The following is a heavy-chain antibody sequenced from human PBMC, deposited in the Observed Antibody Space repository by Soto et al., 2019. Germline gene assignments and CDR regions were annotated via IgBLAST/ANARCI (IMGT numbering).Heavy chain of an antibody. V-gene: IGHV1-69*01. D-gene: IGHD5-12*01. CDR1: GGTFNNYA. J-gene: IGHJ4*02. CDR2: LIPIFNSA. Sequence: QVQLVQSGAEVKRPGSSVKVSCKASGGTFNNYALSWVRQAPGQGLEWLGGLIPIFNSANYAQQFQGRITITADDSTSTAYMELRSLRPDDTAVYYCAREVTVASYSFDFWGQGTLVTVSS. CDR3: AREVTVASYSFDF.